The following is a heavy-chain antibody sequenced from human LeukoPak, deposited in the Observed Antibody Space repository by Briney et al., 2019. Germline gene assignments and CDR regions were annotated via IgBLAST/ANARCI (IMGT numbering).Heavy chain of an antibody. V-gene: IGHV3-30*03. CDR2: ISSDGRIQ. Sequence: GGSLRLSCAASGFIFSDHHMNWIRQAPGKGLEWVAFISSDGRIQYYAYSVKGRFTISRDNSKNTLFLQMNGLRDEDTAVYYCDPHDSASQFWGQGTLVTVSS. CDR3: DPHDSASQF. J-gene: IGHJ4*02. D-gene: IGHD6-6*01. CDR1: GFIFSDHH.